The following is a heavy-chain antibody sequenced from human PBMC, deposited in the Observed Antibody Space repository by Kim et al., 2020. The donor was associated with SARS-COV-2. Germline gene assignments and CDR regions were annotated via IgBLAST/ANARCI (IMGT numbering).Heavy chain of an antibody. CDR2: ISYDGSNK. D-gene: IGHD3-22*01. J-gene: IGHJ4*02. CDR1: GFTFSSYA. CDR3: ARGGTMIQSPANDY. Sequence: GGSLRLSCAASGFTFSSYAMHWVRQAPGKGLEWVAVISYDGSNKYYADSVKGRFTISRDNSKNTLYLQMNSLRAEDTAVYYCARGGTMIQSPANDYWGQG. V-gene: IGHV3-30*04.